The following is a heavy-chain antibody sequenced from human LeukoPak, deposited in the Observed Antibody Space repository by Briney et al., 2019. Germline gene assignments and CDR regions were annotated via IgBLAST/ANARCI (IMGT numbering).Heavy chain of an antibody. CDR1: GFTFSSYE. D-gene: IGHD5-18*01. CDR2: ISSSGSTI. Sequence: PGGSLRLSCAASGFTFSSYEMNWVRQAPGKGLEWVSYISSSGSTIYYADSVKGRFTISRDNSKNTLYLQMNSLRAEDTAVYYCAKSLREVQLCFDYWGQGTLVTVSS. CDR3: AKSLREVQLCFDY. V-gene: IGHV3-48*03. J-gene: IGHJ4*02.